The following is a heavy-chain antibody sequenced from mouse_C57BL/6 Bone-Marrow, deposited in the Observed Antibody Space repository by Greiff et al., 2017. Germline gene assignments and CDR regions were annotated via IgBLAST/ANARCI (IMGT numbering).Heavy chain of an antibody. D-gene: IGHD3-2*02. Sequence: VQLKESGAELVRPGASVKLSCTASGFNIKDDYMHWVKQRPEQGLEWIGWIDPENGDTEYASKFQGKATITADTSSNTAYLQLSSLTSEDTAVYYCTSRQRRLYAMDDWGQGTSVTVSS. CDR3: TSRQRRLYAMDD. V-gene: IGHV14-4*01. CDR2: IDPENGDT. CDR1: GFNIKDDY. J-gene: IGHJ4*01.